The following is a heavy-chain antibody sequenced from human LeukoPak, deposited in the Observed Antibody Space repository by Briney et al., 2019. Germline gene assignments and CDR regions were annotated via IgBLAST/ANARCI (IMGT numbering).Heavy chain of an antibody. J-gene: IGHJ4*02. V-gene: IGHV3-30-3*01. D-gene: IGHD1-26*01. Sequence: GGSLRLSCAASGFTLSSYAMHWVRQAPGKGLEWVAVISYDGSNKYYADSVKGRFTISRDNSKNTLYLQMNSLRAEDTAVYYCARESVASGGGYLDYWGQGTLVTVSS. CDR2: ISYDGSNK. CDR1: GFTLSSYA. CDR3: ARESVASGGGYLDY.